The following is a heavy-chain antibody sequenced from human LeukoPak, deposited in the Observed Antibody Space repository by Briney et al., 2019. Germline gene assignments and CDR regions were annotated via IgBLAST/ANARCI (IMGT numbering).Heavy chain of an antibody. D-gene: IGHD3-22*01. Sequence: PGGSLRLSCAASGFTFSSYAMSWVRQAPGKGLEWVSAISGSGGSTYYADSVKGRFTISRDNSKNTLYLQMNSLRAEDTAVYYCAKDGPYYDSSGGNAFDIWGQGTMVTVSS. CDR2: ISGSGGST. V-gene: IGHV3-23*01. CDR3: AKDGPYYDSSGGNAFDI. CDR1: GFTFSSYA. J-gene: IGHJ3*02.